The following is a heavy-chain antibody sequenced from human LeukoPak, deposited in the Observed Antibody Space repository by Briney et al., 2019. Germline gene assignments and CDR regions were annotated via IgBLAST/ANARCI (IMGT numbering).Heavy chain of an antibody. CDR1: GYTFTSYD. D-gene: IGHD3-3*01. CDR2: MNPNSGNT. V-gene: IGHV1-8*03. CDR3: ARGITIFGVVPYYYYMDV. Sequence: ASVKVSCKASGYTFTSYDINWVRQATGQGLEWMGWMNPNSGNTGYAQKFQGRVTITRNTSISTAYMELSSLRSEDTAVCYCARGITIFGVVPYYYYMDVWGKGTTVTVSS. J-gene: IGHJ6*03.